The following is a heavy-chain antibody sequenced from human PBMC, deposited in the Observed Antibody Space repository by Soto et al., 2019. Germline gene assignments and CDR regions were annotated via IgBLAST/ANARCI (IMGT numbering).Heavy chain of an antibody. CDR1: GFSLTTGVG. V-gene: IGHV2-5*02. CDR2: VYWDDDK. CDR3: ATLTADF. J-gene: IGHJ4*02. Sequence: ITLEESGPTLVKPTETLTLTCTFSGFSLTTGVGVGWVRQPPGKALEWLALVYWDDDKHYTPSLMSRLTITKDNSKGQVVLTMTNMDSVDTATYYCATLTADFWGPGTLVTISS.